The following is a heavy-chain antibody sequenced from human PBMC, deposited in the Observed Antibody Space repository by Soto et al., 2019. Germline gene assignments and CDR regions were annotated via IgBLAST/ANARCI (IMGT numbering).Heavy chain of an antibody. J-gene: IGHJ4*02. CDR3: AREGGESSDGLYYFDS. D-gene: IGHD3-16*01. Sequence: SETLSLTCAVFSASLGDHYWAWIRQSPDKGLEWIGEVHPSGSTDYNPSLKSRLTLSLDTSKNQFSLKLSSVTAADTAVYFCAREGGESSDGLYYFDSWGQGSLVTVSS. CDR2: VHPSGST. V-gene: IGHV4-34*01. CDR1: SASLGDHY.